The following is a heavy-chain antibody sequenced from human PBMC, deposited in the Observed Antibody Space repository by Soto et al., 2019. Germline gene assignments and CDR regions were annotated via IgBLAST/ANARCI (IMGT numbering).Heavy chain of an antibody. Sequence: PGGSLRLSCAASGFIFSGYGMHWIRQAPGKGLEWVAVISHDGCEKDYGDSVKGRCTVSRDNSKNILFLQIDSLRAEDTAVYYSATLVGGVNAVGPRGNWIDSWGQGTGVTVSS. V-gene: IGHV3-30*03. CDR3: ATLVGGVNAVGPRGNWIDS. CDR1: GFIFSGYG. D-gene: IGHD3-3*01. CDR2: ISHDGCEK. J-gene: IGHJ5*01.